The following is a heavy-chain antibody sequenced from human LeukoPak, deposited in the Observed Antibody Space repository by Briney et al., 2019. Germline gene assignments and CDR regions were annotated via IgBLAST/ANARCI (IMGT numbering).Heavy chain of an antibody. V-gene: IGHV3-23*01. CDR1: GFTFSSYA. J-gene: IGHJ5*02. D-gene: IGHD6-19*01. CDR2: ISGSGGST. CDR3: ARPGIAVAGSPGFDP. Sequence: GGSLRLSCAASGFTFSSYAMSWVRRAPGKGLEWVSAISGSGGSTYYADSVKGRFTISRDNSKNTLYLQMNSLRAEDTAVYYCARPGIAVAGSPGFDPWGQGTLVTVSS.